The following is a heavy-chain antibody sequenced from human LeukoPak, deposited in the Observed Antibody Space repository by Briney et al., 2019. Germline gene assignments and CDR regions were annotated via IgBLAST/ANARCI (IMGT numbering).Heavy chain of an antibody. CDR3: ARDTGLTTPYYFDY. V-gene: IGHV3-21*01. D-gene: IGHD4-17*01. Sequence: GGSLRLSCAASGFTFSSYSMNWVRQAPGKGLEWVSSISSSSSYIYYADSVKGRFTISGDNAKNSLYLQMNSLRAEDTAVYYCARDTGLTTPYYFDYWGQGTLVTVSS. CDR1: GFTFSSYS. J-gene: IGHJ4*02. CDR2: ISSSSSYI.